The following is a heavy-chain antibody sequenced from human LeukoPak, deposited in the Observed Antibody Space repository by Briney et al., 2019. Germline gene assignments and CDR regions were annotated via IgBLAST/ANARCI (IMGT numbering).Heavy chain of an antibody. V-gene: IGHV1-69*13. Sequence: SVKVSCKASGGTFSSYAISWVRQAPGQGLEWMGGIIPIFGTANYAQKFQGRVTITADESTSTAYMELSSLRSEDTAVYYCGLALSYYYYGMDVWGQGTMVTVSS. J-gene: IGHJ6*02. CDR2: IIPIFGTA. CDR1: GGTFSSYA. CDR3: GLALSYYYYGMDV.